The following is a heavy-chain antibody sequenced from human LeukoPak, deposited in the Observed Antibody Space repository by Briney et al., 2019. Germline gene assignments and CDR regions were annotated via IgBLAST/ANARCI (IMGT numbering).Heavy chain of an antibody. J-gene: IGHJ4*02. CDR3: ARFGRGYCTNGVCYWWGDFDY. CDR2: IKQDGSEK. CDR1: GFTFSSYW. D-gene: IGHD2-8*01. V-gene: IGHV3-7*01. Sequence: PGGSLRLSCAASGFTFSSYWMSWVRQAPGKGLEWVANIKQDGSEKYYVDSVKGRFIISRDNAKNSLYLQMNSLRAEDTAVYYCARFGRGYCTNGVCYWWGDFDYWGQGTLVTVSS.